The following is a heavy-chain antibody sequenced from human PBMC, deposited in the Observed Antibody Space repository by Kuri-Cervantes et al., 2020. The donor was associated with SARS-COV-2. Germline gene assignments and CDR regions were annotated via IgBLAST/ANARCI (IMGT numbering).Heavy chain of an antibody. Sequence: GGSRRLSFAASGFTFSSDWMTWVRKAPGKGLEWVASMKRVGSEKYYVDSVKGRFTISRDNAKNSLALQMNSLRPDDTAVYYCTGGYSSGWPDHWGHGTLVTVSS. CDR3: TGGYSSGWPDH. CDR1: GFTFSSDW. D-gene: IGHD6-19*01. CDR2: MKRVGSEK. J-gene: IGHJ5*02. V-gene: IGHV3-7*01.